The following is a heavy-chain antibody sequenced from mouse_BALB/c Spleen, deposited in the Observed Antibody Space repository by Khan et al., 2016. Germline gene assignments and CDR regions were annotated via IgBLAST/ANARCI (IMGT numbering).Heavy chain of an antibody. CDR2: IWSDGST. CDR3: ARDGGNSFDY. Sequence: QVQLKQSGPGLVAPSQSLSITCTVSGFSLTSYGVHWVRQPPGQGLEWLVVIWSDGSTTYNSALKSRLDILKDNSKSQAFLKKNSIQTDDTAMYYCARDGGNSFDYWGQGTTLTVSS. J-gene: IGHJ2*01. CDR1: GFSLTSYG. V-gene: IGHV2-6*02.